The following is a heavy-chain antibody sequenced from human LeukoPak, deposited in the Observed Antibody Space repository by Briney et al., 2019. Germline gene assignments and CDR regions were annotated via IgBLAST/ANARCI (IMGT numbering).Heavy chain of an antibody. CDR2: IIPIFGTA. Sequence: VASVKVSCKASRGTFSSYAISWVRQAPGQGREWMGRIIPIFGTANYAQKFQGRVTITADKSTSTAYMELSSMRSEDTAVYYCARDYYYDSSGYYGQHWGQGTLVTVSS. J-gene: IGHJ1*01. CDR3: ARDYYYDSSGYYGQH. CDR1: RGTFSSYA. V-gene: IGHV1-69*06. D-gene: IGHD3-22*01.